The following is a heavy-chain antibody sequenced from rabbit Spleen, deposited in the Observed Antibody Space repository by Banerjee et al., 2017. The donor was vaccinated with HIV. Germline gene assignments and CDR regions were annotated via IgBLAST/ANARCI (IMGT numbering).Heavy chain of an antibody. Sequence: QSLEESGGDLVKPEGSLTLTCTASGFSFSSSYYMCWVRQAPGKGLEWIACIYAARSGSSTYYASWAKGRFTISKTSSTTVTLQMTSLTAADTATYFCATSDYVAVIGWNFNLWGQGTLVTVS. V-gene: IGHV1S40*01. D-gene: IGHD2-1*01. J-gene: IGHJ4*01. CDR1: GFSFSSSYY. CDR3: ATSDYVAVIGWNFNL. CDR2: IYAARSGSST.